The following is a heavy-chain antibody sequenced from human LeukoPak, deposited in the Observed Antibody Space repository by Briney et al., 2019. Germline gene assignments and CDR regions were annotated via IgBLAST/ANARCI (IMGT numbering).Heavy chain of an antibody. D-gene: IGHD6-13*01. CDR2: IGGSGGFT. CDR1: GFTFSSYA. J-gene: IGHJ4*02. V-gene: IGHV3-23*01. CDR3: AKLEVATGTVD. Sequence: GGSLRLSCAASGFTFSSYAMIWVRQAPGKGLEWVSSIGGSGGFTYYADSVKGRFTISRDNSKNTLYLQVNSLRAEDAAVYYCAKLEVATGTVDWGQGTLLTVSS.